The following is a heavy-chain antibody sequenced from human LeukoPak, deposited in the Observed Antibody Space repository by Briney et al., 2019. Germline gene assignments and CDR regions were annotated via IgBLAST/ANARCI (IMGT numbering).Heavy chain of an antibody. J-gene: IGHJ6*02. D-gene: IGHD2-2*01. CDR1: GFTFSSYW. CDR2: IKQDGSEK. CDR3: ARERLGYCSSTSCYYYGMDV. V-gene: IGHV3-7*01. Sequence: PGGSLRLSCAASGFTFSSYWMSWVRQAPGKGLEWVANIKQDGSEKYYVDSVKGRFTISRDSAKNSLYLQMNSLRAEDTAVYYCARERLGYCSSTSCYYYGMDVWGQGTTVTVSS.